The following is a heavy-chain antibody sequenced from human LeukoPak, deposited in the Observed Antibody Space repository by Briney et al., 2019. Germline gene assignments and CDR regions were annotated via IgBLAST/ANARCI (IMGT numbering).Heavy chain of an antibody. J-gene: IGHJ6*03. V-gene: IGHV4-34*01. CDR3: ARRPHYYYYYYYMDV. CDR2: INHSGST. CDR1: GGSFSGYY. Sequence: SETLSLTCAVYGGSFSGYYWSWIRQPPGKGLEWIGEINHSGSTNYNPSLKSRVTISVDTSKNQFSLKLSSVTAADTAVYYCARRPHYYYYYYYMDVWGKGTTVTVSS.